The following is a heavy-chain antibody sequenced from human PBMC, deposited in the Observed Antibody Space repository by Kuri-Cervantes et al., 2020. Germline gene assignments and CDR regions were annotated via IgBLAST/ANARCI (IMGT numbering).Heavy chain of an antibody. J-gene: IGHJ3*02. CDR3: ARLPVNYDFWSGRTLPDAFDI. CDR1: GGSISSGGYS. CDR2: IYHSGST. Sequence: SQTLSLTCAVSGGSISSGGYSWSWIRQPPGEGLEWIGYIYHSGSTNYNPSLKSRVTISVDASKNQFSLKLSSVTAADTAVYYCARLPVNYDFWSGRTLPDAFDIWGQGTMVTVSS. V-gene: IGHV4-30-2*02. D-gene: IGHD3-3*01.